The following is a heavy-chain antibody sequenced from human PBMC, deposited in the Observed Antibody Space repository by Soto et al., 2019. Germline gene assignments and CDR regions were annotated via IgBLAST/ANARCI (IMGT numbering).Heavy chain of an antibody. CDR3: ARGGGITIFGVVIATTDYYYYYGMDV. CDR2: INPNSGGT. V-gene: IGHV1-2*04. CDR1: GYTFTGYY. J-gene: IGHJ6*02. Sequence: ASVKVSCKASGYTFTGYYMHWVRQAPGQGLEWMGWINPNSGGTTYAQKFQGWVAMTRDTAISTAYLELSRLRSDDTAVYYCARGGGITIFGVVIATTDYYYYYGMDVWGQGTTVTVSS. D-gene: IGHD3-3*01.